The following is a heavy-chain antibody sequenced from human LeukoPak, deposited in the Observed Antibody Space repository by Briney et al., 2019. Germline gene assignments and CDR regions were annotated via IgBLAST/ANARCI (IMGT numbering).Heavy chain of an antibody. Sequence: SETLSLTCTVSGGSISSYYWSWIRQPPGKGLEWIGYIYYSGSTNYNPSLKSQVTISVDTSKNQFSLKLSSVTAADTAVYYCARESQDDAFDIWGQGAMVTVSS. CDR2: IYYSGST. CDR1: GGSISSYY. J-gene: IGHJ3*02. CDR3: ARESQDDAFDI. V-gene: IGHV4-59*01.